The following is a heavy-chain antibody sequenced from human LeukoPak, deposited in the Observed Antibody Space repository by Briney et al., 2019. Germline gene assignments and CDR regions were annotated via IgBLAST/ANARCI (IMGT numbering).Heavy chain of an antibody. CDR3: ASRPTYYYAGSYFDY. Sequence: PSETLSLTCAVYGGSFSGYYWSWIRQPPGKGLEWIGEIYHSGSTNYNPSLKSRVTISVDKSKNQFSLKLSSVTAADTAVYYCASRPTYYYAGSYFDYWGQGTLVTVSS. V-gene: IGHV4-34*01. D-gene: IGHD3-10*01. CDR1: GGSFSGYY. J-gene: IGHJ4*02. CDR2: IYHSGST.